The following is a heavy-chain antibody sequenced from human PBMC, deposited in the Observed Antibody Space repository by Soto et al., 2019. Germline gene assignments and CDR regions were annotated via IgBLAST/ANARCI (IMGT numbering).Heavy chain of an antibody. CDR3: ARDREAATIPPGLYGMDV. V-gene: IGHV3-30-3*01. D-gene: IGHD5-12*01. CDR1: GFTFSSYA. CDR2: ISYDGSNK. Sequence: QVQLVESGGGVVQPGRSLRLSCAASGFTFSSYAMHWVRQAPGKGLEWVAVISYDGSNKYYADSVKGRFTISRDNSKNTLYLQMNSLRAEDTAVYYCARDREAATIPPGLYGMDVWGQGTTVTVSS. J-gene: IGHJ6*02.